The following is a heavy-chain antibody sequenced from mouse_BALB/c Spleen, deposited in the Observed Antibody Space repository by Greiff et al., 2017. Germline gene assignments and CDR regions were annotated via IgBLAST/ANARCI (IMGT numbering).Heavy chain of an antibody. CDR2: INPGSGGT. CDR1: GYAFTNYL. D-gene: IGHD2-1*01. V-gene: IGHV1-54*03. J-gene: IGHJ2*01. CDR3: ARSGYYGILYYFDY. Sequence: VQLQQSGAELVRPGTSVKVSCKASGYAFTNYLIEWVKQRPGQGLEWIGVINPGSGGTNYNEKFKGKATLTADKSSSTAYMQLSSLTSDDSAVYFCARSGYYGILYYFDYWGQGTTLTVSS.